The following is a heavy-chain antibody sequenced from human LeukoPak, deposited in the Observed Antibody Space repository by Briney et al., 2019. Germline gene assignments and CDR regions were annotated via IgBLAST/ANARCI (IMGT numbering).Heavy chain of an antibody. CDR3: AKDSSGFVY. Sequence: SEALSLTCTVSGGSISNYFWSWIRQPPGKGLEWIGYIYYSGSTNYNPSLKSRVTISVDTSKNQFSLKLSSVTAADTAVYYCAKDSSGFVYWGQGTLVTVSS. J-gene: IGHJ4*02. V-gene: IGHV4-59*01. CDR1: GGSISNYF. CDR2: IYYSGST. D-gene: IGHD6-19*01.